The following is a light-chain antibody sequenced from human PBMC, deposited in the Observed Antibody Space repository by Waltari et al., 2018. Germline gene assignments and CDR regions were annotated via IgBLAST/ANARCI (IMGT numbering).Light chain of an antibody. CDR2: DAS. CDR3: QQYNNWPPA. Sequence: ETVMPQSPPTLSVSPGERAPLSCRASESVSTNLAWYQQKPGQAPRVIISDASTRATGVPARFSGSGSGTEFTLTISSLQSEDFAVYYCQQYNNWPPAFGQGTKVDFK. V-gene: IGKV3-15*01. CDR1: ESVSTN. J-gene: IGKJ1*01.